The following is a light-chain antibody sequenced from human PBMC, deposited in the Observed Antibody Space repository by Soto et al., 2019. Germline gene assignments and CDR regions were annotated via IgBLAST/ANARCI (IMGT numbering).Light chain of an antibody. CDR1: QDISNY. V-gene: IGKV1-33*01. Sequence: DIQMTPSPSSLSASVGDRVTITCQASQDISNYLNWYQQKPGKAPKLLIYDASNLARGVPSRFSGSGSGTDFTFTISSLQPEDIATYYCQQYDNLPITFGQGTRLEIK. CDR3: QQYDNLPIT. J-gene: IGKJ5*01. CDR2: DAS.